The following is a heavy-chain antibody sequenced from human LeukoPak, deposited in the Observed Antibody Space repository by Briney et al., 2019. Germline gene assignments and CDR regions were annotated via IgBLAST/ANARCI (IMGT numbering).Heavy chain of an antibody. V-gene: IGHV1-18*01. D-gene: IGHD3-10*01. CDR1: GYTFASYG. J-gene: IGHJ4*02. CDR3: ARGQVTMVRGVITNEDDYFDY. Sequence: VASVKVSCKASGYTFASYGISWVRQAPGQGLEWMGWISAYNGNTNYAQKLQGRVTMTTDTSTSTAYMELRSLRSDDTAVYYCARGQVTMVRGVITNEDDYFDYWGQGTLVTVSS. CDR2: ISAYNGNT.